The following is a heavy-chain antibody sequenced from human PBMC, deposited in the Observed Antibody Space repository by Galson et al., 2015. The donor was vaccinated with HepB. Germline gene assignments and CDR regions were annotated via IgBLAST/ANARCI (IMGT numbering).Heavy chain of an antibody. CDR2: IIPIFGTA. D-gene: IGHD3-9*01. J-gene: IGHJ6*02. V-gene: IGHV1-69*06. CDR1: GYTLTELS. Sequence: SVKVSCKVSGYTLTELSMHWVRQAPGQGLEWMGGIIPIFGTANYAQKFQGRVTITADKSTSTAYMELSSLRSEDAAVYYCARPNYDILTGPDHYGMDVWGQGTTVTVSS. CDR3: ARPNYDILTGPDHYGMDV.